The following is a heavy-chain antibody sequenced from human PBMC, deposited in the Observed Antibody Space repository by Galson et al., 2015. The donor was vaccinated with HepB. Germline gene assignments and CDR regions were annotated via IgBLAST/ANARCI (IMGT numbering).Heavy chain of an antibody. V-gene: IGHV3-48*03. J-gene: IGHJ6*02. D-gene: IGHD3-10*01. CDR2: ISSSGSTI. CDR3: AREGYYGSGGGMDV. CDR1: GFTFSSYE. Sequence: SLRLSCAASGFTFSSYEMNWVRQAPGKGLEWVSYISSSGSTIYYADSVKGRFTISRDNAKNSLYLQMNSLRAEDTAVYYCAREGYYGSGGGMDVWGQGTTVTVSS.